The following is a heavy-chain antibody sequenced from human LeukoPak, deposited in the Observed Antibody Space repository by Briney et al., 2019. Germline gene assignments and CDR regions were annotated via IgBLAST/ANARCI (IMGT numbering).Heavy chain of an antibody. V-gene: IGHV3-74*01. J-gene: IGHJ3*02. D-gene: IGHD1-26*01. Sequence: GGSLRFSCAASGFTFSSYWMHWVRQAPGKGLVWVSRIKSDGSNTNYADSVKGRFTISRDNAKNSLYLQMNSLRAEDTAVYYCARDRRGSYDAFDIWGQGTMVTVSS. CDR2: IKSDGSNT. CDR3: ARDRRGSYDAFDI. CDR1: GFTFSSYW.